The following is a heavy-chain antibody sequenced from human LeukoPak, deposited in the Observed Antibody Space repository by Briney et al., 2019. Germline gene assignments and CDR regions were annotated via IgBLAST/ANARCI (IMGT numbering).Heavy chain of an antibody. J-gene: IGHJ5*02. D-gene: IGHD3-16*01. V-gene: IGHV3-74*01. CDR2: INSDGSST. Sequence: GGSLRLSCAASGLTFSSYWMHWVRQAPGTGLVWVSRINSDGSSTSYADSVKGRFTISRDNAKNTLYLQMNSLRAEDTAVYYCARRLGIGGNWFDPWGQGTLVTVSS. CDR3: ARRLGIGGNWFDP. CDR1: GLTFSSYW.